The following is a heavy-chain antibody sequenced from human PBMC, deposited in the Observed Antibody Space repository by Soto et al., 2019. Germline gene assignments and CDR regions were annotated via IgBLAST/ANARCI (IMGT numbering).Heavy chain of an antibody. D-gene: IGHD3-9*01. CDR2: FDPGGGRT. CDR3: ATAVLDSDILTGYYQPMIGAFDI. J-gene: IGHJ3*02. Sequence: GASVKVSCKVSGYTFTGLYMHWVRQAPGKGLEWMGGFDPGGGRTDYAQKFQGRVTMTEDTSTDTAYMELSSLRSEDTAVYYCATAVLDSDILTGYYQPMIGAFDIWGQGTMVTVSS. V-gene: IGHV1-24*01. CDR1: GYTFTGLY.